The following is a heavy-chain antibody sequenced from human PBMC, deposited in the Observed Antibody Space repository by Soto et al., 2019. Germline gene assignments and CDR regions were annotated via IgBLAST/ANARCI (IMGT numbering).Heavy chain of an antibody. CDR1: GGTFSSYA. J-gene: IGHJ4*02. CDR2: INPSGRTT. Sequence: ASVKVSCKASGGTFSSYAISWVRQAPGQGLEWMGVINPSGRTTSYAQKFLGRVSVTRDASTATVYLELNSLRSADTAVYYCARDLEVPMVTTSFDSWGQGTLVTVSS. CDR3: ARDLEVPMVTTSFDS. D-gene: IGHD2-21*02. V-gene: IGHV1-46*01.